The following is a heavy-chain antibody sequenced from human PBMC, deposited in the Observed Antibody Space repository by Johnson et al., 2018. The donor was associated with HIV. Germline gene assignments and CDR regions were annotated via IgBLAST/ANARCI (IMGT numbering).Heavy chain of an antibody. Sequence: VQLVESGGGLIQPGGSLRLSCAASGFTVSSNYMSWVRQAPGKGLEWVSVIYSGGSTYYADSVKGRFTISRDNSKNTLYLQMNSLRAEDTAVYYCARAVGVGATAMDDVFDIWGQGTMVVVSS. D-gene: IGHD1-26*01. CDR3: ARAVGVGATAMDDVFDI. J-gene: IGHJ3*02. V-gene: IGHV3-53*01. CDR1: GFTVSSNY. CDR2: IYSGGST.